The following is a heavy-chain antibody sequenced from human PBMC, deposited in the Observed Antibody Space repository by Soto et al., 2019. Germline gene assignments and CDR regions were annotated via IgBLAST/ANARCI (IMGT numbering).Heavy chain of an antibody. CDR3: ARVQGLPSIAVAGPLAG. Sequence: QVQLVQSGAEVKKPGSSVKVSCKASGGTFSSYAISWVRQAPGQGLEWMGGIIPIIGTANYAQKFQGRVTITADESTSTAYMELSSLRSEDTAVYYSARVQGLPSIAVAGPLAGWGQGTLVTVSS. CDR1: GGTFSSYA. J-gene: IGHJ4*02. CDR2: IIPIIGTA. V-gene: IGHV1-69*01. D-gene: IGHD6-19*01.